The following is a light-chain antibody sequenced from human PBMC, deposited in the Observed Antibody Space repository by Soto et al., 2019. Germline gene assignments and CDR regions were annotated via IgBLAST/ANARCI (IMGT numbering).Light chain of an antibody. V-gene: IGLV2-14*03. CDR3: SSYTSSSTVV. J-gene: IGLJ2*01. CDR2: DVS. Sequence: QSALTQPASMSGSPGQSITISCTGTSSDIGGYNYVSWYQQHPGKAPKLMIYDVSNWPSGVSNRFSGSKSGNTASLPISGLQAEDEADYYCSSYTSSSTVVFGGGTQLTVL. CDR1: SSDIGGYNY.